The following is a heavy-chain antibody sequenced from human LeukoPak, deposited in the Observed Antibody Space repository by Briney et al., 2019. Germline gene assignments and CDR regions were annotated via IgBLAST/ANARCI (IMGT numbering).Heavy chain of an antibody. J-gene: IGHJ3*01. Sequence: GESLKISCKGSGYSFANSWIGWVRQMPGRGLEWVGLISPDDSDTRYSPSFQGQVIISADKAISTVYLQWSSLKASDTATYYCARRGAPITLFHDAFDLWGPGTMVTVSS. CDR1: GYSFANSW. V-gene: IGHV5-51*01. CDR3: ARRGAPITLFHDAFDL. D-gene: IGHD3-10*02. CDR2: ISPDDSDT.